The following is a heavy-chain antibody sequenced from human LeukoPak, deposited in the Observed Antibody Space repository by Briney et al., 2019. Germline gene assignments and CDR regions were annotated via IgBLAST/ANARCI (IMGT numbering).Heavy chain of an antibody. D-gene: IGHD1-14*01. Sequence: PSETLSLTCTVSGGSFSSYYWSWIRQPPGKGLEWIGNIFYSGSTNYTPSLKSRVTISVDRSKNQFSLQLNSVTPEDTAVYYCARDTGVRPRVAHFDYWGQGTLVTVSS. J-gene: IGHJ4*02. CDR3: ARDTGVRPRVAHFDY. CDR2: IFYSGST. V-gene: IGHV4-59*12. CDR1: GGSFSSYY.